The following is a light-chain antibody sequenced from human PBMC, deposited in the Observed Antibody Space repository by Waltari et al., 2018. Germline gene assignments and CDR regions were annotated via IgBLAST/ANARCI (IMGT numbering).Light chain of an antibody. CDR3: QQYNSLWT. Sequence: DIQMTQSPSTLSASVGHRGTITGRASQRISSWLAWYQQKPGKVPKLLIYKASSLESGVPSRFSGSGSGTEFTLTISSLQPDDFATYYCQQYNSLWTFGQGTKVEIK. J-gene: IGKJ1*01. CDR1: QRISSW. V-gene: IGKV1-5*03. CDR2: KAS.